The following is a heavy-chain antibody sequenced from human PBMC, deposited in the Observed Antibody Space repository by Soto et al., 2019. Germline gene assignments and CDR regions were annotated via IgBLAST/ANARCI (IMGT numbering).Heavy chain of an antibody. CDR2: INHSGST. J-gene: IGHJ4*02. CDR1: GGYCRGHY. V-gene: IGHV4-34*01. D-gene: IGHD3-10*01. CDR3: ARGRSLYYGSGSYFLDY. Sequence: PSETLSHTSAVHGGYCRGHYGSWIRQPPGKGLEWIGEINHSGSTNYNLSLKRRVTISVDTSKNQFSLKLSSVTAADTAVYYCARGRSLYYGSGSYFLDYWGQGTLVTVSS.